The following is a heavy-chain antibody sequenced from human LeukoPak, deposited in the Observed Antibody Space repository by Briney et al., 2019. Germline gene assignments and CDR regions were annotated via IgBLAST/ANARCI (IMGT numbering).Heavy chain of an antibody. Sequence: PSETLPLTCAVYGGSFSGYYWSWIRQPPGKGLEWIGEINHSGSTNYNPSLKSRVTMSVDMSKNQFSLKLTSVTAADTAVYFCARGLAAAYDYNWLDPWGQGILVTVSS. CDR3: ARGLAAAYDYNWLDP. CDR1: GGSFSGYY. CDR2: INHSGST. V-gene: IGHV4-34*01. J-gene: IGHJ5*02. D-gene: IGHD5-12*01.